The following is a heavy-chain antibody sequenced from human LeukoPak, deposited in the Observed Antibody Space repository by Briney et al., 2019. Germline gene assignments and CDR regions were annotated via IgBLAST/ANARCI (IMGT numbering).Heavy chain of an antibody. CDR1: GGSISSYY. J-gene: IGHJ5*02. V-gene: IGHV4-59*12. Sequence: SETLSLTCAVSGGSISSYYWSWIRQPPGKGLEWIGYIYYSGSTNYNPSLKSRVAISVDTSKNQFSLKLSSVTAADTAVYYCARDSRSGWGNWFDPWGQGTLVTVSS. CDR2: IYYSGST. CDR3: ARDSRSGWGNWFDP. D-gene: IGHD6-19*01.